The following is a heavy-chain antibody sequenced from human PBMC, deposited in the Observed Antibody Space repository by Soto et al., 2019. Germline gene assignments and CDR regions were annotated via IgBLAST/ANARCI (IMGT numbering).Heavy chain of an antibody. CDR1: GYTLTELS. V-gene: IGHV1-24*01. CDR3: ATGPIVGATSLLDY. D-gene: IGHD1-26*01. Sequence: VSVKVSCKVSGYTLTELSMHWVRQAPGKGLEWMGGFDPEDGETIYAQKFQGRVTMTGDTSTDTAYMELSSLRSEDTAVYYCATGPIVGATSLLDYWGQGTLVTVSS. J-gene: IGHJ4*02. CDR2: FDPEDGET.